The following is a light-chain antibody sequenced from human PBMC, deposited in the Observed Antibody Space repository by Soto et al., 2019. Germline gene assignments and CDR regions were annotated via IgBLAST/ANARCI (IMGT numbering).Light chain of an antibody. CDR1: SSDVGGYNY. J-gene: IGLJ1*01. CDR3: NSYTSKSTGV. Sequence: QSALTQPASVSGSPGQSITISCTGNSSDVGGYNYVSWNQQHPGKAPKLIIYEVSNRPSGVSNRFSGSKSGNTASLTISGLQAEDEADYYCNSYTSKSTGVFGTGTKLTVL. V-gene: IGLV2-14*01. CDR2: EVS.